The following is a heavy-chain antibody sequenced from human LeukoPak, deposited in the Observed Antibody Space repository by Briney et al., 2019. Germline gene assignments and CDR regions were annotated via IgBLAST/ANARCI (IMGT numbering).Heavy chain of an antibody. V-gene: IGHV4-59*01. CDR1: GGSISSYY. J-gene: IGHJ4*02. CDR3: ARVATLYYFDY. Sequence: PSETLSLTCTVSGGSISSYYWSWIRQPPGKGLEWIGYIYYSGSTNYNPSLKSRVTISVDTSKNQFSLKLSSVTAADTAVYYCARVATLYYFDYWGQGPWSPSPQ. CDR2: IYYSGST.